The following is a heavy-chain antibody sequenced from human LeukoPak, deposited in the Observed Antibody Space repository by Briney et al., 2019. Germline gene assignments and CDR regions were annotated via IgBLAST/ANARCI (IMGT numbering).Heavy chain of an antibody. CDR2: ISSSSSYI. Sequence: GSLRLSCAASGFTLRSYNIKWVRQAPREGLEWVSSISSSSSYIYYADSVKGRFTISRDNAKNSLYLQMNSLRAEDTAVYYCARALLTVTTFDPWGQGTLVTVSS. J-gene: IGHJ5*02. CDR1: GFTLRSYN. V-gene: IGHV3-21*01. D-gene: IGHD4-17*01. CDR3: ARALLTVTTFDP.